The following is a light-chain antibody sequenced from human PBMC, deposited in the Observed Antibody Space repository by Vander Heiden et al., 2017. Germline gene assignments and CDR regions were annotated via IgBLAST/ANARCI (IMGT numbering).Light chain of an antibody. V-gene: IGKV1-39*01. Sequence: IQMTKSPASLSAYVGESVTITCRASQSVNSNLNWYQQKPGKAPNLLTYAASFLQSGVAARFSGRVSGTDFALTISSLQPEDFATYFCQQSYSSPLTFGQGTRLEIK. CDR1: QSVNSN. CDR2: AAS. J-gene: IGKJ2*01. CDR3: QQSYSSPLT.